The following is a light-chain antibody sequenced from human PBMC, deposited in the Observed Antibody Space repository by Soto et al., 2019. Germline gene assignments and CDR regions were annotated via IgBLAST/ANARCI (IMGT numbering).Light chain of an antibody. J-gene: IGKJ4*01. V-gene: IGKV4-1*01. CDR2: WAS. CDR3: QQYYITPLT. CDR1: QSVLYSSDNKNY. Sequence: DIVMTQSPDSLAVSLGERATINCKSSQSVLYSSDNKNYLDWYQQKPGQPPKLLIYWASTRESGVPDRFSGSGSGTDFTLTISSLQAEDVAVYYCQQYYITPLTFGGGTKVEIK.